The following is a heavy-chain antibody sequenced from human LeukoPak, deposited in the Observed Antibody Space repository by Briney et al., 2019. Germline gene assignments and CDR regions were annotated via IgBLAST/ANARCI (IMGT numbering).Heavy chain of an antibody. Sequence: ASVKVSCKASGYTFTSYGISWVRQAPGQGLEWMGWISAYNGNTNYAQKLQGRVTMTIDTSTSTAYMELRSLRSDDTAVYYCARDLCSSTSCYPTDYYYYGMDVWGQGTTVTVSS. J-gene: IGHJ6*02. CDR2: ISAYNGNT. V-gene: IGHV1-18*01. D-gene: IGHD2-2*01. CDR3: ARDLCSSTSCYPTDYYYYGMDV. CDR1: GYTFTSYG.